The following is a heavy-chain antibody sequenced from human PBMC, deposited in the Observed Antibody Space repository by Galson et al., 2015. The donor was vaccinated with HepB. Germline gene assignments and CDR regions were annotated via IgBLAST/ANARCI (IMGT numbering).Heavy chain of an antibody. D-gene: IGHD3-9*01. CDR1: GFTFSSYG. CDR2: IWYDGSNK. V-gene: IGHV3-33*01. J-gene: IGHJ6*02. Sequence: CAASGFTFSSYGMHWVRQAPGKGLEWVAVIWYDGSNKYYADSVKGRFTISRDNSKNTLYLQMNSLRAEDTAVYYCARDSALDWTTNNVLRYFDWYVRRHYGMDVWGQGTTVTVSS. CDR3: ARDSALDWTTNNVLRYFDWYVRRHYGMDV.